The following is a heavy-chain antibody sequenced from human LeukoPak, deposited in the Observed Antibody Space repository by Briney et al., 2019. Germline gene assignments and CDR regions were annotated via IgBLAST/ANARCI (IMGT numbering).Heavy chain of an antibody. Sequence: GGSLRLSCAASGFTFSSYWMSWVRQAPRKGLEWVANIKQDGSEKYYVDSVKGRFTISRDNAKNSLYLQMNSLRAEDTAVYYCARGAHGYIGWFDSWGRGTLVTVSS. CDR2: IKQDGSEK. J-gene: IGHJ5*01. V-gene: IGHV3-7*01. CDR3: ARGAHGYIGWFDS. D-gene: IGHD5-18*01. CDR1: GFTFSSYW.